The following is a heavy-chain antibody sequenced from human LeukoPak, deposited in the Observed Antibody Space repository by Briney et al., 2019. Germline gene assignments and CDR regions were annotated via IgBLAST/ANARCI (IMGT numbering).Heavy chain of an antibody. V-gene: IGHV1-69*06. CDR1: GGTFSSYA. J-gene: IGHJ4*02. CDR2: IIPLLGTA. Sequence: SVKVSCKASGGTFSSYAISWVRQAPGQGLEWMGGIIPLLGTANYAQKFQGRVTITADTSSSTVYMELRSLRSDDTAVYYCARGSRTSWYYFDYWGQGTLVTVSS. D-gene: IGHD6-13*01. CDR3: ARGSRTSWYYFDY.